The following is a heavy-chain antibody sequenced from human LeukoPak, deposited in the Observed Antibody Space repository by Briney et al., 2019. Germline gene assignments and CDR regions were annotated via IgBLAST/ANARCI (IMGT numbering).Heavy chain of an antibody. V-gene: IGHV1-46*01. Sequence: ASVKVSCKASGYTFTSYYMHWVRQAPGQGLEWMGIINPNGGSTSYAQKFQGRVTMTRDTSTSTVYMELSSLRSEDTAVYYCARDQYYYDRSGYPTLDAFDIWGQGTMVTVSS. CDR1: GYTFTSYY. J-gene: IGHJ3*02. D-gene: IGHD3-22*01. CDR3: ARDQYYYDRSGYPTLDAFDI. CDR2: INPNGGST.